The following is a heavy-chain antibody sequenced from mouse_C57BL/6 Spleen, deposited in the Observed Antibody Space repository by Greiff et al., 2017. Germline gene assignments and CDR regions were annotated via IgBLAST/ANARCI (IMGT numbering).Heavy chain of an antibody. J-gene: IGHJ1*03. Sequence: VQLQQSGAELVKPGASVKISCKASGYAFSSYWMNWVKQRPGKGLEWIGQIYPGDGDTNYNGKFKGKATLTADKSSSTAYMQLSGLTSEDSAVYFCARPVALDWYFDVWGTGTTVTVSS. V-gene: IGHV1-80*01. CDR1: GYAFSSYW. D-gene: IGHD1-1*01. CDR2: IYPGDGDT. CDR3: ARPVALDWYFDV.